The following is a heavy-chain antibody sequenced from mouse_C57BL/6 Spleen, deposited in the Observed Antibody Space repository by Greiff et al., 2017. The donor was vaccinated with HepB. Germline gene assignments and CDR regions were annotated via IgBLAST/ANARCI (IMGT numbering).Heavy chain of an antibody. D-gene: IGHD4-1*02. CDR2: IYPRSGNT. CDR1: GYTFTSYG. CDR3: VNWDRAY. Sequence: QVQLQQSGAELARPGASVKLSCKASGYTFTSYGISWVKQRTGQGLEWIGEIYPRSGNTYYNEKFKGKATLTADKSSSTAYMELRSLTSEDSAVYFCVNWDRAYWGQGTLVTVSA. V-gene: IGHV1-81*01. J-gene: IGHJ3*01.